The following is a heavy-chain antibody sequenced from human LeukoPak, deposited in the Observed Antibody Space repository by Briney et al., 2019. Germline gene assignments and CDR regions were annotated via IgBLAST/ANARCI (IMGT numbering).Heavy chain of an antibody. V-gene: IGHV1-8*01. CDR1: GYTFTSYD. J-gene: IGHJ3*02. D-gene: IGHD1-26*01. CDR2: MNPNSGNT. Sequence: ASVKVSCKASGYTFTSYDINWVRQATGQGLEWMGRMNPNSGNTGYAQKFQGRVTMTRNTSISTAYMELSSLRSEDTAVYYCARVRGGAPSLVAAFDIWGQGTMVTVSS. CDR3: ARVRGGAPSLVAAFDI.